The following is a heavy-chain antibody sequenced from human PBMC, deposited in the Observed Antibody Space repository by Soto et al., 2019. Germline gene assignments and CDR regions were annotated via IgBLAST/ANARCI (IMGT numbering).Heavy chain of an antibody. D-gene: IGHD5-18*01. J-gene: IGHJ4*02. CDR2: IYYSGST. CDR3: ASKPYSYGYGGMTVTDS. CDR1: GGSVSSSSYY. V-gene: IGHV4-61*01. Sequence: QVQLQESGPGLVKASETLSLTCTVSGGSVSSSSYYWTWIRQPPGKGLEWIGFIYYSGSTSYNPSLKGRXXXXXXXXXXXXXXXXXXXXXXXXXXXXCASKPYSYGYGGMTVTDSWGQGTLVTVSS.